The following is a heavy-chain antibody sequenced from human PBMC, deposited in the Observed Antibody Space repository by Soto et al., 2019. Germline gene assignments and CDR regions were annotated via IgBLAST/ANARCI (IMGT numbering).Heavy chain of an antibody. Sequence: GGSLRLSCAASGFTFSSYGMDWVRQAPGEGLEWVSYIASTSTTTYYADSVKGRFTISRDNAKNSLFLQMNSLRDEDTAVYYCARAALYGYDYWGQGTLVTVSS. D-gene: IGHD4-17*01. CDR1: GFTFSSYG. V-gene: IGHV3-48*02. CDR3: ARAALYGYDY. J-gene: IGHJ4*02. CDR2: IASTSTTT.